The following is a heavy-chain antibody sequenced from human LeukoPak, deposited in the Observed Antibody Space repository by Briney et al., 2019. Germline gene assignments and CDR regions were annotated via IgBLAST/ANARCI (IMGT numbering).Heavy chain of an antibody. CDR3: ARRWPARDTVMVSTMIKWYFDL. Sequence: GGSLRLSCAASGFTFSSYGMSWARHAPGKGLEWVTGVSGSGGSTYYAHSVEGRFTISRDNSKNTLYLQMGSLRAEDMAVYYCARRWPARDTVMVSTMIKWYFDLWGRGTLVTVSS. J-gene: IGHJ2*01. V-gene: IGHV3-23*01. D-gene: IGHD5-18*01. CDR2: VSGSGGST. CDR1: GFTFSSYG.